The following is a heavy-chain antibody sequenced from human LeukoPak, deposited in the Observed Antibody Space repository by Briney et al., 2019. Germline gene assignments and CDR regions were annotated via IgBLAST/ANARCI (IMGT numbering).Heavy chain of an antibody. D-gene: IGHD3-16*01. V-gene: IGHV4-34*01. CDR1: GGSFSGYY. J-gene: IGHJ5*02. Sequence: PSETLSLTCAVYGGSFSGYYWSSIRQPPGKGLEWIGEINHSGSTNYNPSLKSRVTISVDTSKNQFSLKLSSVTAADTAVYYCARVLIPLFNWFDPWGQGTLVTVSS. CDR2: INHSGST. CDR3: ARVLIPLFNWFDP.